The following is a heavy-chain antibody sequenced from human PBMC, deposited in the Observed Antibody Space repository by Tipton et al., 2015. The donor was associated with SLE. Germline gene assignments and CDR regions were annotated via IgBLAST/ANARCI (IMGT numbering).Heavy chain of an antibody. CDR1: GGSISSSSYY. J-gene: IGHJ5*02. CDR2: IYYSGST. CDR3: ARQFAGWSYNWLYP. V-gene: IGHV4-39*07. Sequence: GLVKPSETLSLTCTVSGGSISSSSYYWGWIRQPPGKGLEWIGRIYYSGSTYYNPSLKSRVTISVDTSKNQFSLKLSSVTAADTAVYYCARQFAGWSYNWLYPWGQGTRVTVSS. D-gene: IGHD6-19*01.